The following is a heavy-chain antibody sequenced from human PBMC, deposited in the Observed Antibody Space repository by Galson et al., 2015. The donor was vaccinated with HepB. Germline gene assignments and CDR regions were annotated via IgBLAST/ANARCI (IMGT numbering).Heavy chain of an antibody. CDR1: GFTFRNYA. CDR2: IRGSGDTT. V-gene: IGHV3-23*01. J-gene: IGHJ4*02. D-gene: IGHD1-26*01. Sequence: SLRLSCAASGFTFRNYAMHWVRQAPGKVLEWVSAIRGSGDTTYYADSVKGRFTISRDNSKNTLSLQMNSLRVEDSAVYYCAKKVGASTGRFDYWGQGTLVAVSS. CDR3: AKKVGASTGRFDY.